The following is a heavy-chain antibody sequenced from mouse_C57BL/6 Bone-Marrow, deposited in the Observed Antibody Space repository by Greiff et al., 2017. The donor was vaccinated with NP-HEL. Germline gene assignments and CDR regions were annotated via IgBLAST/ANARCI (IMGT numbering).Heavy chain of an antibody. D-gene: IGHD1-1*01. Sequence: VQRVESGPGLVQPSQSLSITCTVSGFSLTSYGVHWVRQSPGKGLEWLGVIWRGGSTDYNAAFMSRLSITKDNSKSQVFFKMNSLQADDTAIYYCAKSPLYYYGSSPYYAMDYWGQGTSVTVSS. J-gene: IGHJ4*01. CDR2: IWRGGST. CDR1: GFSLTSYG. CDR3: AKSPLYYYGSSPYYAMDY. V-gene: IGHV2-5*01.